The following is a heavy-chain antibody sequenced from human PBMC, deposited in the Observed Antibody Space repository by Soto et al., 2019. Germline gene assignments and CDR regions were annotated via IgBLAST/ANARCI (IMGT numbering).Heavy chain of an antibody. CDR1: GYTFTSYG. D-gene: IGHD3-10*01. CDR3: ARDWDLLWGERWAGNYYYGMDV. Sequence: ASVKVSCKASGYTFTSYGISWVRQAPGQGLEWMGWISAYNGNTNYAQKLQGGVTMTTDTSTSTAYMELRSLRSDDTAVYYCARDWDLLWGERWAGNYYYGMDVWGQGTTVTVSS. J-gene: IGHJ6*02. CDR2: ISAYNGNT. V-gene: IGHV1-18*04.